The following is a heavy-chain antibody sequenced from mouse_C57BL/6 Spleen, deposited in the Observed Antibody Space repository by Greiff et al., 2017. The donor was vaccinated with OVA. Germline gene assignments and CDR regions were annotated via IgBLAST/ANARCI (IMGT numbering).Heavy chain of an antibody. V-gene: IGHV5-6*01. Sequence: EVNVVESGGDLVKPGGSLKLSCAASGFTFSSYGMSWVRQTPDKRLEWVATISSGGSYTYYPDSVKGRFTISRDNAKNTLYLQMSSLKSEDTAMYYCARIYYGYDDAMDYWGQGTSVTVSS. CDR3: ARIYYGYDDAMDY. CDR2: ISSGGSYT. D-gene: IGHD2-2*01. J-gene: IGHJ4*01. CDR1: GFTFSSYG.